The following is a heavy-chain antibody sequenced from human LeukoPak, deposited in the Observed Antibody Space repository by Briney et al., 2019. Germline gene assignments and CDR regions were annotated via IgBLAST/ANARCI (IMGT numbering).Heavy chain of an antibody. CDR1: GGSISSGGYS. Sequence: SQTLSLTCAVSGGSISSGGYSWSWIRQPPGKGLEWIGYIYHSGSTYYNPSLKSRVTISVDRSKNQFSLKLSSVTAADTAVYYCARGTYYYDSSGYSKTYFDYWGQGTLVTVSS. CDR3: ARGTYYYDSSGYSKTYFDY. CDR2: IYHSGST. V-gene: IGHV4-30-2*01. D-gene: IGHD3-22*01. J-gene: IGHJ4*02.